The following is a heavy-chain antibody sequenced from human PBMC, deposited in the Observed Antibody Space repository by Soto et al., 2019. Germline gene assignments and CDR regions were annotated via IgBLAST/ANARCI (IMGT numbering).Heavy chain of an antibody. Sequence: QVQLVESGGGLVNPGGSLRLSCAASGFTFSDYYMSWIRQAPGKGLEWVSYISSSSTHADYADSVKGRFTISRDNANNTLYLQMNSLRAEDTAVYYCATILRLRGRRGPFDPWGQGTLVTVSS. CDR2: ISSSSTHA. CDR1: GFTFSDYY. V-gene: IGHV3-11*05. J-gene: IGHJ5*02. CDR3: ATILRLRGRRGPFDP. D-gene: IGHD5-12*01.